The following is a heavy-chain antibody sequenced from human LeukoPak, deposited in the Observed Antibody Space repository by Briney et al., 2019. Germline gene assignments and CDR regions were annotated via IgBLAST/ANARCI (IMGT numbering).Heavy chain of an antibody. D-gene: IGHD2-2*01. CDR3: ANSARCRSTSCYAELDY. Sequence: PGGSLRLSCAASGVTFSSYAMSWVRQAPGKGLEWVSAISGSGGSTYYADSVKGRFTISRDNSKNTLYLLLNSLRAEDTAVYYCANSARCRSTSCYAELDYRGQGTLVTVSS. J-gene: IGHJ4*02. CDR2: ISGSGGST. V-gene: IGHV3-23*01. CDR1: GVTFSSYA.